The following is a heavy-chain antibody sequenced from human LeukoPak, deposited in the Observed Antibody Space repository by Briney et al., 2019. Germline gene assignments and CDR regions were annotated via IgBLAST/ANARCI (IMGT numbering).Heavy chain of an antibody. CDR2: ISGSGDNT. CDR1: GFTFKNYA. V-gene: IGHV3-23*01. CDR3: AKERAGYTNPYYFDY. Sequence: PGGSLRLSCVTSGFTFKNYAMTWVRQAPGKGLEWVSGISGSGDNTYYADSDSVKGRFTISRDNPKNTLYLQMNSLGAEDTAVYYCAKERAGYTNPYYFDYWGQGTLVTVSS. D-gene: IGHD3-16*02. J-gene: IGHJ4*02.